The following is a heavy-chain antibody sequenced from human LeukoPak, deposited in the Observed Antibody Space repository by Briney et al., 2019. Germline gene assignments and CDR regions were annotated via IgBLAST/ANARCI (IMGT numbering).Heavy chain of an antibody. CDR3: ATRYCSIAACRASSYKCMDD. CDR2: ISSSSSTI. CDR1: GFTFSSYS. V-gene: IGHV3-48*01. J-gene: IGHJ6*04. D-gene: IGHD2-2*01. Sequence: GGSLRLSCAASGFTFSSYSMNWVRQAPGKGLEWVSYISSSSSTIYYADSVKGRFTISRDNAKNSLYLKMNSLRAADTAVYYCATRYCSIAACRASSYKCMDDWGKGTTVTVSS.